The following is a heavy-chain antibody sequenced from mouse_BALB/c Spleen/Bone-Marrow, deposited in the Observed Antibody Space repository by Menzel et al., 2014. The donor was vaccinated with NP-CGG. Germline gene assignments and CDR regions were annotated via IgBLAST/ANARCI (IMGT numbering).Heavy chain of an antibody. CDR2: INPYNDGT. CDR3: ARVYYGYDGTSSWFAY. D-gene: IGHD2-2*01. J-gene: IGHJ3*01. V-gene: IGHV1-14*01. Sequence: VQLKESGPELVKPGASVKMSCKASGYTFTNYVMHWVKQKPGQGLEWIGYINPYNDGTKYNEKFKGKATLTSDKSSSTAYMDLSSLTSEDSAVYYCARVYYGYDGTSSWFAYWGQGTPVTVSA. CDR1: GYTFTNYV.